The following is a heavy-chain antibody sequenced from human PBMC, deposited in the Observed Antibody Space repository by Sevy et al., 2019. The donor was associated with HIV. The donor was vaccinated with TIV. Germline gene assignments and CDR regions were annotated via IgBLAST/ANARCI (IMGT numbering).Heavy chain of an antibody. CDR1: GFTFSNYA. Sequence: GGSLRRSCAASGFTFSNYAMSWVRQAPGKGLEWVSTFSFGCGKINYADSVKGLSTISRDNSKNTLYLQMNSLRAEDTALYYCAREGCSKPHDYWGQGTLVTVSS. D-gene: IGHD2-2*01. CDR3: AREGCSKPHDY. J-gene: IGHJ4*02. V-gene: IGHV3-23*01. CDR2: FSFGCGKI.